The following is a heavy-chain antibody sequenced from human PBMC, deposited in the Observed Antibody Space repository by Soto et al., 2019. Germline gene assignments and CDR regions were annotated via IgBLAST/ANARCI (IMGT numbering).Heavy chain of an antibody. V-gene: IGHV4-34*01. CDR2: INHSGST. Sequence: SETLSLTCAVYGGSFSGYYWSWIRQPPGKGLEWIGEINHSGSTNYNPSLKSRVTISVDTSKNQFSLKLSSVTAADTAVYYCARVGLSVTRKAGMYVRGKGTTVTSPQ. CDR3: ARVGLSVTRKAGMYV. CDR1: GGSFSGYY. J-gene: IGHJ6*04. D-gene: IGHD4-4*01.